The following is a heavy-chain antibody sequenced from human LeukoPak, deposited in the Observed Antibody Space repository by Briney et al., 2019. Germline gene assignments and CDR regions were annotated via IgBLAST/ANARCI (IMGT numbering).Heavy chain of an antibody. CDR1: GFTFSSYG. Sequence: GGSLRLSCAASGFTFSSYGMHWVRQAPGKGLEWVAVISYDGSNKYYADSVKGRFTISRDNSKNTLYLQMNSLRAEDTAVYYCAKDDAWVLTGYYGSWGQGTLVTVSS. D-gene: IGHD3-9*01. CDR3: AKDDAWVLTGYYGS. CDR2: ISYDGSNK. V-gene: IGHV3-30*18. J-gene: IGHJ4*02.